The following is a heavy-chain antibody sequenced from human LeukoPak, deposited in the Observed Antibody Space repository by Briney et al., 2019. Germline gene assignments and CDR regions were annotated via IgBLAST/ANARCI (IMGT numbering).Heavy chain of an antibody. Sequence: SQTLSLTCAVSGGSISSGGYSWSWIRQPPGKGLEWIGYIYHSGSTYYNPSLKSRVTISVDRSKNQFSLKLSSVTAADTAVYYCARAGSTVVTPSDYWGQGTLVTVSS. CDR1: GGSISSGGYS. D-gene: IGHD4-23*01. J-gene: IGHJ4*02. V-gene: IGHV4-30-2*01. CDR2: IYHSGST. CDR3: ARAGSTVVTPSDY.